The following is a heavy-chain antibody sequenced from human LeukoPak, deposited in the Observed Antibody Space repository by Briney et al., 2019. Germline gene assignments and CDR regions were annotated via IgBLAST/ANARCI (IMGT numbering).Heavy chain of an antibody. V-gene: IGHV1-3*01. CDR2: INAGSDNT. Sequence: ASVKVSCKASGYTFTSYAIHWVRQAPGQRLEWMGWINAGSDNTKYSQKFQGRVTITADESTSTAYMELSSLRSEDTAVYYCARSYYDSSGYYYLGDFDYWGQGTLVTVSS. CDR3: ARSYYDSSGYYYLGDFDY. D-gene: IGHD3-22*01. J-gene: IGHJ4*02. CDR1: GYTFTSYA.